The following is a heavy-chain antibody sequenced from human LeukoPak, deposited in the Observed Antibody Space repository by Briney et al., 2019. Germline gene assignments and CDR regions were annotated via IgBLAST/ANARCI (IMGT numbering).Heavy chain of an antibody. CDR1: GYTFTSYG. D-gene: IGHD3-9*01. V-gene: IGHV1-18*04. J-gene: IGHJ4*02. CDR2: ISAYNGNT. CDR3: ARLYYDILTGYSNFDY. Sequence: XXXSCKASGYTFTSYGISWVRQAPGQGLEWMGWISAYNGNTNYAQKLQGRVTMTTDTSTSTAYMELRSLRSDDTAVYYCARLYYDILTGYSNFDYWGQGTLVTVSS.